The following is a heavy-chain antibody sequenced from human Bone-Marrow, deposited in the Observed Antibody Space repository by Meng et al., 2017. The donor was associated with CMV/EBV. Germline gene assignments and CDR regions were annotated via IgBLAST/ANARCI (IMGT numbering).Heavy chain of an antibody. Sequence: GGSLRLSCAASGFTFDDYTMHWVRQAPGKGLECVANINQDGSEKYYVDSVKGRFTISRDNAKNSLYLQMNSLRVEDTAVYYCARAQKEGSGVSWGQGTLVTVSS. V-gene: IGHV3-7*01. CDR2: INQDGSEK. J-gene: IGHJ4*02. CDR3: ARAQKEGSGVS. D-gene: IGHD3-10*01. CDR1: GFTFDDYT.